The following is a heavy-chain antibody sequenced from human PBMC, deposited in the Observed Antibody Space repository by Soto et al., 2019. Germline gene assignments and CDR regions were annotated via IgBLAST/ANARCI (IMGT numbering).Heavy chain of an antibody. CDR3: ARQELGVGPVY. CDR1: GYSFTTYW. Sequence: GESLKISCKGSGYSFTTYWIGWVRQMPGKGLEWMGIIYPGDSDIRYSPSFQGQVTISADKSITTAYLQWSSLKASDTAMYYCARQELGVGPVYWGQGTVVTVSS. CDR2: IYPGDSDI. D-gene: IGHD3-16*01. J-gene: IGHJ4*02. V-gene: IGHV5-51*01.